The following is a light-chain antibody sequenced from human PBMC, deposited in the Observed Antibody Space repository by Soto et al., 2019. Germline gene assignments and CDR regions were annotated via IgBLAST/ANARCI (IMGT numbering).Light chain of an antibody. Sequence: EIVLTQSPGTLSLSPGERATLSCRASQSVSSSYIAWYQQKPGQAPRLLIYGASSGATGIPDRFSVSGSGTDFTLTISSLQSEDSAVYYCQQYVHWPPGAFGQGTTVEIK. CDR2: GAS. CDR3: QQYVHWPPGA. J-gene: IGKJ1*01. V-gene: IGKV3-20*01. CDR1: QSVSSSY.